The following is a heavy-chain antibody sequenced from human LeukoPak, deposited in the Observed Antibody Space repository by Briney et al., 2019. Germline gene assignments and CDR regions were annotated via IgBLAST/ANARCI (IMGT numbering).Heavy chain of an antibody. J-gene: IGHJ4*02. CDR3: AKRGVVIRVILVGFHKEAYYFDS. CDR1: GITLSNYG. Sequence: GGSLRLSCAVSGITLSNYGMSWVRQAPGKGLEWVAGMSGGGGTSYADSVKGRFTISRDNPKNTLYLQMNNLRAEDTAVYFCAKRGVVIRVILVGFHKEAYYFDSWGQGALVTVSS. CDR2: MSGGGGTS. D-gene: IGHD3-22*01. V-gene: IGHV3-23*01.